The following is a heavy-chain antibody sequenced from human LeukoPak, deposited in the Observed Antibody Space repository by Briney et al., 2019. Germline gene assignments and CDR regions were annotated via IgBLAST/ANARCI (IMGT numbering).Heavy chain of an antibody. CDR3: ARDRHHLDYSRYYQDY. D-gene: IGHD3-22*01. CDR1: GYTFTSYY. J-gene: IGHJ4*02. CDR2: INPSGGST. V-gene: IGHV1-46*01. Sequence: ASVKVSCKASGYTFTSYYMHWVRQAPGQGLEWMGIINPSGGSTSYAQKFQGRVTMTRDTSMSAAYMELSRLQSDDMAVYYCARDRHHLDYSRYYQDYWGQGTLVTVSS.